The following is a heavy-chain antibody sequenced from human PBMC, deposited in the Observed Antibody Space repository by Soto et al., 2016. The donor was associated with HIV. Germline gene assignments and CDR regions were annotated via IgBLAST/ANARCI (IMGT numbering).Heavy chain of an antibody. CDR3: AKARGTYDDLLTGLDVDV. Sequence: EVQLVESGGVVLQPGGSLRLSCAASGFTFDDYAMHWVRQAPGKGLEWVSLISWDGDTSYYADSVKGRFTISRDNSNKSLYLQMNSLRTDDTALYYCAKARGTYDDLLTGLDVDVWGQGTTVTVSS. CDR2: ISWDGDTS. D-gene: IGHD3-9*01. V-gene: IGHV3-43D*03. CDR1: GFTFDDYA. J-gene: IGHJ6*02.